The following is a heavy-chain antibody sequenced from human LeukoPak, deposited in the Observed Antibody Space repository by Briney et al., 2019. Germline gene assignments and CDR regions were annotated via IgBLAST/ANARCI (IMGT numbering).Heavy chain of an antibody. CDR3: ARESLAAAATFDY. CDR1: GFTFSSYW. J-gene: IGHJ4*02. V-gene: IGHV3-74*01. CDR2: INSDESST. D-gene: IGHD6-13*01. Sequence: GGSLRLSCAACGFTFSSYWMHWVRQAPGKGLVWVSRINSDESSTTYADSVKGRFIISRDNAKNTLYLQMNSLRAEDTAVYYSARESLAAAATFDYWGQGTLVTVSS.